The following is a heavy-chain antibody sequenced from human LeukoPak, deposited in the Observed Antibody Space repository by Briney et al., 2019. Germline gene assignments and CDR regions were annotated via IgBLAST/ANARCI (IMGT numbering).Heavy chain of an antibody. Sequence: GGSLRLFCAASGFTFSSYAMHWVRQAPGKGLEWVAVISYDGSNKYYADSVKGRFTISRDNSKNTLYLQMNSLRAEDTAVYYCARDHSSGWYSGFPYWGQGTLVTVSS. CDR2: ISYDGSNK. CDR1: GFTFSSYA. D-gene: IGHD6-19*01. J-gene: IGHJ4*02. V-gene: IGHV3-30-3*01. CDR3: ARDHSSGWYSGFPY.